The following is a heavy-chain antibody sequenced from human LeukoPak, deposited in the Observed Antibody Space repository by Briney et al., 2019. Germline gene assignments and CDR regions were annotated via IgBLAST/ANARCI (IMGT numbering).Heavy chain of an antibody. J-gene: IGHJ4*02. CDR3: AKRGYSSSWYFDY. D-gene: IGHD6-13*01. CDR1: GFTFSSYS. Sequence: GGSLRLSCAASGFTFSSYSMNWVRQAPGKGLEWVSSISSSSSYIYYADSVKGRFTISRDNAKNSLYLQMNSLRAEDTAVYYCAKRGYSSSWYFDYWGQGTLVTVSS. CDR2: ISSSSSYI. V-gene: IGHV3-21*04.